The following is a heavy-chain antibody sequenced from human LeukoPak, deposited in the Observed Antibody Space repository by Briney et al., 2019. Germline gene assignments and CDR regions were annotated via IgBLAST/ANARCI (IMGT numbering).Heavy chain of an antibody. V-gene: IGHV3-53*01. CDR2: IYSGGST. Sequence: ETLSLTCTVSGGSISSSSYYWGWIRQAPGKGLEWVSIIYSGGSTFYADSVKGRFTISRDNSKNTLYLQMNSLRAEDTAVYYCARGGSYLSAFDIWGQGTMVTVSS. CDR3: ARGGSYLSAFDI. CDR1: GGSISSSSYY. J-gene: IGHJ3*02. D-gene: IGHD1-26*01.